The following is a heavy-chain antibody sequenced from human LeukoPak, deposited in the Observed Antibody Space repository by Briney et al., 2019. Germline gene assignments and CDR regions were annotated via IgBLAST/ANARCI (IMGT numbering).Heavy chain of an antibody. CDR1: GCTLTELS. J-gene: IGHJ4*02. CDR2: FDPEDGET. D-gene: IGHD3-10*01. V-gene: IGHV1-24*01. CDR3: ATALPHGGGFDY. Sequence: ASVKVSCKVSGCTLTELSMHWVRQAPGKGLEWMGGFDPEDGETIYAQKFQGRVTMTEDTSTDTAYMELSSLRSEDTAVYYCATALPHGGGFDYWGQGTLVTVSS.